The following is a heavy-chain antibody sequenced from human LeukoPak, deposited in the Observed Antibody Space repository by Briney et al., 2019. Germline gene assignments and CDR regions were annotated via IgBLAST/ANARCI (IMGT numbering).Heavy chain of an antibody. CDR2: ISSSSSYI. D-gene: IGHD3-22*01. V-gene: IGHV3-21*01. J-gene: IGHJ4*02. CDR1: GFTFSSYS. Sequence: GGSLRLSCAASGFTFSSYSMNWVRQAPGKGLEWVSSISSSSSYIYYADSAKGRFTISRDNAKNSLYLQMNSLRAEDTAVYYCARYFRSSGYFYFDYWGQGTLVTVSS. CDR3: ARYFRSSGYFYFDY.